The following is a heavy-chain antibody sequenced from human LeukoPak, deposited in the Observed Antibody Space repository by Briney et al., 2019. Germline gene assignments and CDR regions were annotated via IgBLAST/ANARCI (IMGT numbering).Heavy chain of an antibody. CDR2: IYPGDSDT. V-gene: IGHV5-51*01. D-gene: IGHD3-22*01. CDR1: GYTFTNYW. J-gene: IGHJ6*02. CDR3: ARHQRDYYDTSGTPKYFYGMDV. Sequence: GESLKISCKASGYTFTNYWIGWMRQMPGKGPEWMGIIYPGDSDTKYSPSFQGQVTVSADRSISTAYLQWSSLKASDTAMYYCARHQRDYYDTSGTPKYFYGMDVWGQGTTVTVSS.